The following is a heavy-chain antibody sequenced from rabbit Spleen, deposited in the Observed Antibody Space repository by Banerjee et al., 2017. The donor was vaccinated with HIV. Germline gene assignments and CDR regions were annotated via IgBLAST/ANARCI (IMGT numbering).Heavy chain of an antibody. CDR3: ARGVYDDYDTYYFDL. CDR1: GFSLSSDYV. D-gene: IGHD2-1*01. Sequence: QEQLEESGGGLVKPEGSLTLTCTVSGFSLSSDYVMSWVRQAPGKGLEWIACIGAGSSGNTYYASWAKGRFTISKASSTTVTLQMTSLTAADTATYFCARGVYDDYDTYYFDLWGPGTLVTVS. V-gene: IGHV1S45*01. CDR2: IGAGSSGNT. J-gene: IGHJ4*01.